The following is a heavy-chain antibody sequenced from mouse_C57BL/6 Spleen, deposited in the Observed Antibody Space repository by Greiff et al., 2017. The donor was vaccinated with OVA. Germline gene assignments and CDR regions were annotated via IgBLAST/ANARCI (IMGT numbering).Heavy chain of an antibody. CDR3: ARGGSRKAWFAY. CDR1: GYTFTSYW. D-gene: IGHD1-1*01. CDR2: IYPGSGST. Sequence: VQLQQPGAELVKPGASVKMSCKASGYTFTSYWITWVKQRPGQGLEWIGDIYPGSGSTNYNEKFKSKATLTVDTSSSTAYMQRSSLTSEDSAVYDCARGGSRKAWFAYWGQGTLVTVSA. J-gene: IGHJ3*01. V-gene: IGHV1-55*01.